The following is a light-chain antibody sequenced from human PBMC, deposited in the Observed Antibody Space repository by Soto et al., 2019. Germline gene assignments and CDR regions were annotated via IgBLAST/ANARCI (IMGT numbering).Light chain of an antibody. CDR1: RTISYW. Sequence: DIQVTQSPSTLSASIGYRVTITCRASRTISYWLAWYQQRPGKAPKLLIYRAFRLESGVPRRFSGSASGTEFTLTISGLQPDDFATYYCQQYNTFSFTFGQGTRLEIK. V-gene: IGKV1-5*03. CDR2: RAF. CDR3: QQYNTFSFT. J-gene: IGKJ2*01.